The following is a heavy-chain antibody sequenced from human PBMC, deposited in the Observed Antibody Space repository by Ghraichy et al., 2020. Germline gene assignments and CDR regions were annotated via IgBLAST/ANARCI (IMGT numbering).Heavy chain of an antibody. J-gene: IGHJ4*02. CDR3: AKGARGLWFGGYFDS. V-gene: IGHV3-23*01. Sequence: GGSLTLSCAASGITFNNYAMSWVRQAPGKGLEWVSSINTNGGSTYYADSVKGRFTISRDNPKNTLYLQMNSLGAEDTAIYYCAKGARGLWFGGYFDSWGQGTLVTVSS. CDR1: GITFNNYA. D-gene: IGHD3-10*01. CDR2: INTNGGST.